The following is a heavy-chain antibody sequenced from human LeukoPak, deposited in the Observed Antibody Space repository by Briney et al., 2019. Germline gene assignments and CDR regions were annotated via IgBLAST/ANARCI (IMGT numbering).Heavy chain of an antibody. V-gene: IGHV3-9*01. CDR2: ISWNSGSI. D-gene: IGHD6-13*01. CDR3: ARDGDAGYSSSWYGY. Sequence: PGGSLRLSCAASGFTFDDYAMHWVRHAPGKGLEWVSGISWNSGSIGYADSVKGRFTISRDNAKNTLYLQMNSLRAEDTAVYYCARDGDAGYSSSWYGYWGQGTLVTVSS. J-gene: IGHJ4*02. CDR1: GFTFDDYA.